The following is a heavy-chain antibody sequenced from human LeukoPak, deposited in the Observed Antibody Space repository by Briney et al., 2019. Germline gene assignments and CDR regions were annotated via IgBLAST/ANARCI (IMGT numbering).Heavy chain of an antibody. CDR1: GFTFSSYW. CDR3: AKDLVTMIVVVVISLDS. Sequence: AGGSLRLSCAASGFTFSSYWMHWVRQAPGKGLVWVSRVNSDGSSASYADSVKGRFTISRDNAKNTLFLHMNSLRVEDTAVYYCAKDLVTMIVVVVISLDSWGQGTLVTVSS. D-gene: IGHD3-22*01. J-gene: IGHJ4*02. V-gene: IGHV3-74*01. CDR2: VNSDGSSA.